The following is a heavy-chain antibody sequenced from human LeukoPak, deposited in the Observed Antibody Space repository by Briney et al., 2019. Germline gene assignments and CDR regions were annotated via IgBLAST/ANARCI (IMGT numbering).Heavy chain of an antibody. CDR1: VGTFSSYA. D-gene: IGHD3-22*01. Sequence: SVTVSCKASVGTFSSYAISWVRQPPGQGLEWMGGIIPIFGTANYAQKFQGRGTITADESTSKAYMELSSLRSEDTAVYYCARELCYYDSSGYCPPYFDYWGQGTLVTVSS. V-gene: IGHV1-69*01. CDR3: ARELCYYDSSGYCPPYFDY. J-gene: IGHJ4*02. CDR2: IIPIFGTA.